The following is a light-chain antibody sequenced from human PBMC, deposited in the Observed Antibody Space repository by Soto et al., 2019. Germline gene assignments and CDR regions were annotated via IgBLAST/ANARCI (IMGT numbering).Light chain of an antibody. Sequence: ALTQPASVSGSPGQSITISCTGTSSDVGGYNYVSWYQQHPGKAPKLMIYDVSNRPSGVSNRFSGSKSGNTASLTISGLQAEDEADYYCSSYTSSSSYVFGTGTKVTVL. CDR2: DVS. CDR3: SSYTSSSSYV. CDR1: SSDVGGYNY. J-gene: IGLJ1*01. V-gene: IGLV2-14*01.